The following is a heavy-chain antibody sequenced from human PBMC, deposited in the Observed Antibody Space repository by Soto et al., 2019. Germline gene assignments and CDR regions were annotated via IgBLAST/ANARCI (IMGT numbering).Heavy chain of an antibody. J-gene: IGHJ4*02. V-gene: IGHV4-4*07. CDR2: MYNSERT. Sequence: SETLSLTCTVSGGSISGYYWSWIRQPAGKGLEWIGRMYNSERTNYNPSLKSRVTMSMDTSKNQFSLKLTSVTAADTAVYFCAREPLAHSYFDLWGQGTLVTVS. CDR3: AREPLAHSYFDL. CDR1: GGSISGYY.